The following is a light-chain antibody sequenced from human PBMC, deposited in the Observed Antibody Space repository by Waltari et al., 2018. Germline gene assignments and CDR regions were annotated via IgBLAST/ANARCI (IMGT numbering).Light chain of an antibody. CDR2: WAS. V-gene: IGKV4-1*01. CDR3: QQHYSPLIT. CDR1: QSVLHRTNDKNY. Sequence: DIVITQSPDTLSLSLGERDTINCTSTQSVLHRTNDKNYLAWYQQKPGQPPKLLIYWASTRESGVPDRFSGSGSGTDFTLTITSLQAEDVAVYYCQQHYSPLITFGGGTKVEI. J-gene: IGKJ4*01.